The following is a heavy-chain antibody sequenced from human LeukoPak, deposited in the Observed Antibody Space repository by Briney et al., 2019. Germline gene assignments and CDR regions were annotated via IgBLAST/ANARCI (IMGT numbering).Heavy chain of an antibody. CDR1: GVSISSSNSY. V-gene: IGHV4-39*01. CDR3: ARQTGSGLFILP. CDR2: IYYSGNT. J-gene: IGHJ4*02. Sequence: SETLSLTCTVSGVSISSSNSYWGWIRQPPGKGLEWIGSIYYSGNTYYNASLKSQVSISIDTSKNQFSLKLTSVTAADTAVYYCARQTGSGLFILPGGQGTLVTISS. D-gene: IGHD3/OR15-3a*01.